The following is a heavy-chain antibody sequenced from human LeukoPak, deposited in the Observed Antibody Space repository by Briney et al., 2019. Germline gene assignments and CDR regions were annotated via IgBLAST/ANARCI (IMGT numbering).Heavy chain of an antibody. CDR2: ISYSGSS. J-gene: IGHJ4*02. CDR1: GGSITTHY. CDR3: ARDPLGGSYSDY. Sequence: SETLSLTCTASGGSITTHYWSWIRQPPGKGLEWIGYISYSGSSSYNPSLRSRVTMSLDTSKNQFSLELSSVTAADTAIYYCARDPLGGSYSDYWGQGTLVTISS. V-gene: IGHV4-59*11. D-gene: IGHD1-26*01.